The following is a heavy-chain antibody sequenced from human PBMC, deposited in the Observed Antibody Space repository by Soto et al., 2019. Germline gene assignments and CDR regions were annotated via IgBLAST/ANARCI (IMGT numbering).Heavy chain of an antibody. CDR2: IRRGGSPT. Sequence: VQLVESGGGLVHPGGSLRLSCVASGFNFDTEPMNWVRQAPGQGLEWVSNIRRGGSPTSYADSVKGRFIISRDNGKNSLYLQMNSLRDEETAVYFCVRDVNWGFDAWGQGTLVTVSS. V-gene: IGHV3-48*02. J-gene: IGHJ5*02. CDR3: VRDVNWGFDA. CDR1: GFNFDTEP. D-gene: IGHD7-27*01.